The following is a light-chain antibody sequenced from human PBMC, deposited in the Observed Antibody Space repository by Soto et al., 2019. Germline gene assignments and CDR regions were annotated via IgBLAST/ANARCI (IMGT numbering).Light chain of an antibody. Sequence: QYALTQPPSASGSPGQSVTISCTGTSSDVGGYNYVSWYQQHPGKAPKLMIYDVNKRPSGVPDRFSGSKSGNSASLTVSGLQTEDEADYYCSSYAGNNNVVFGGGTKLTVL. CDR3: SSYAGNNNVV. CDR2: DVN. V-gene: IGLV2-8*01. CDR1: SSDVGGYNY. J-gene: IGLJ2*01.